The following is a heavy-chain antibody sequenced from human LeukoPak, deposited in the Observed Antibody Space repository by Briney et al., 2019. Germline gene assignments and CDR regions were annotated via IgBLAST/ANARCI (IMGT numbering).Heavy chain of an antibody. J-gene: IGHJ4*02. V-gene: IGHV3-30*15. Sequence: SLRLSCVASGFAFNTRAMHWVRQAPGKGLEWLAVMSLDGSSIYYADSVRGRFTISRDNSKNTLFLQMSSLRVEDTAVYYCARDRGKLRYLDLWGQGTLLTVSS. CDR3: ARDRGKLRYLDL. D-gene: IGHD3-9*01. CDR1: GFAFNTRA. CDR2: MSLDGSSI.